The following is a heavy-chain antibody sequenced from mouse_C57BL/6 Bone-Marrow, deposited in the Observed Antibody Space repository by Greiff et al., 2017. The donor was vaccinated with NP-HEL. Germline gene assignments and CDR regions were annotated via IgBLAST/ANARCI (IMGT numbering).Heavy chain of an antibody. CDR2: IRSKSSNYAT. D-gene: IGHD1-1*01. V-gene: IGHV10-3*01. J-gene: IGHJ1*03. CDR1: GFTFNTYA. Sequence: EVQLVESGGGLVQPKGSLKLSCAASGFTFNTYAMHWVRQAPGKGLEWVARIRSKSSNYATYYADSVKDRFTISRDDSQSMLYLQMNNLKTENTAMYYCVRYYYYGSSYEGYFDVWGTGTTVTVSS. CDR3: VRYYYYGSSYEGYFDV.